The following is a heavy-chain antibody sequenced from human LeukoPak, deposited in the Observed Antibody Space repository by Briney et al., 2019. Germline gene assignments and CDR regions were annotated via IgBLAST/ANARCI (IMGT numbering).Heavy chain of an antibody. CDR2: ISSSSSYI. CDR3: ARAPYCISTACSWYLDL. Sequence: GGSLRLSCAASGFTFSSYSMNWVRQAPGKGLEWVSSISSSSSYIYYADSLKGRFTISRDTSKDSLSLHINSLRAEDTAIYYCARAPYCISTACSWYLDLWGRGTLVTVSS. V-gene: IGHV3-21*01. J-gene: IGHJ2*01. D-gene: IGHD2-2*01. CDR1: GFTFSSYS.